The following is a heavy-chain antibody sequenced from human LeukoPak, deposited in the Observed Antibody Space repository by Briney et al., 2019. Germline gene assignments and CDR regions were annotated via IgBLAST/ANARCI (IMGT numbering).Heavy chain of an antibody. J-gene: IGHJ4*02. V-gene: IGHV6-1*01. D-gene: IGHD3-16*01. CDR1: GDSVSSNSAA. CDR3: ARDRVLPHGGVDY. Sequence: SQTLSLTCAISGDSVSSNSAAWNWIRQSPSGGLEWLGRTYYRSKWYNDYAVSVKSRITINPDTSKNQFSLQLNSVTPEDTAVYYCARDRVLPHGGVDYWGQGTLVTVSS. CDR2: TYYRSKWYN.